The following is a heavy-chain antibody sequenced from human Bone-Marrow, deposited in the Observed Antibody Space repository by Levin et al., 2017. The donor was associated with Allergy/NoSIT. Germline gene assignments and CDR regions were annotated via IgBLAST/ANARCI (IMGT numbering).Heavy chain of an antibody. CDR1: GFTVSDSA. CDR3: VRYDNDGYYHFMAFDI. V-gene: IGHV3-53*01. CDR2: IYRSGNT. Sequence: PGESLKISCAASGFTVSDSAMNWVRQAPGKGLEWVSLIYRSGNTYYADSVRGRFTISRDNSKNTLYLQMNSLRAEDTAVYYCVRYDNDGYYHFMAFDIWGRGTTVTVSS. D-gene: IGHD3-22*01. J-gene: IGHJ3*02.